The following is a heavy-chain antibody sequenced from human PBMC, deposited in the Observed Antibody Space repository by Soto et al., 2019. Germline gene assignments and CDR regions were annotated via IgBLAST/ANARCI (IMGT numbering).Heavy chain of an antibody. J-gene: IGHJ6*02. CDR3: AKDSNYDILTGYYSRLYYYYGMDV. V-gene: IGHV3-30*18. CDR2: ISYDGSNK. Sequence: QVQLVESGGGVVQPGRSLRLSCAASGFTFSSYGMHWVRQAPGKGLEWVAVISYDGSNKYYADSVKGRFTISRDNSKNTLYLQMNSLRAEDTAVYYCAKDSNYDILTGYYSRLYYYYGMDVWGQGTTVTVSS. D-gene: IGHD3-9*01. CDR1: GFTFSSYG.